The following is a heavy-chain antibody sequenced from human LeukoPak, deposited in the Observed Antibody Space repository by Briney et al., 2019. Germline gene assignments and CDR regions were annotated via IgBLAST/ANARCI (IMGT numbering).Heavy chain of an antibody. CDR3: ARDYYDSSGYSDFDY. Sequence: ASVKVSCMASGYTFTSHNMRWVRQAPGQGLEWMGIINPSGGSTSYAQKFQGRVTMTRDTSTSTVYMELSSLRSEDTAVYYCARDYYDSSGYSDFDYWGQGTLVTVSS. J-gene: IGHJ4*02. CDR1: GYTFTSHN. D-gene: IGHD3-22*01. CDR2: INPSGGST. V-gene: IGHV1-46*01.